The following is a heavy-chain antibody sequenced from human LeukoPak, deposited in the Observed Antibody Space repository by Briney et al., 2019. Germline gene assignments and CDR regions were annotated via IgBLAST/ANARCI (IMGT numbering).Heavy chain of an antibody. CDR1: GFTFTSYN. CDR2: ISSTSSYI. CDR3: ARLHYYDSSASS. J-gene: IGHJ4*02. D-gene: IGHD3-22*01. V-gene: IGHV3-21*01. Sequence: GGSLRLSCAASGFTFTSYNMNWVRQAPGKGLEWVSSISSTSSYIYYADSVKGRFTISRDNAKNSVYLQMNSLRDEDTAVYYCARLHYYDSSASSWGQGTLVTVSS.